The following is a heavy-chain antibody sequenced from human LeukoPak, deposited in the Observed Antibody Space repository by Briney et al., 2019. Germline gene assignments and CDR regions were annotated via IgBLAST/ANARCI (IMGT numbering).Heavy chain of an antibody. CDR2: IYYSGST. CDR3: ARQGQWLSTFDY. V-gene: IGHV4-39*01. CDR1: GGSISSSSYY. J-gene: IGHJ4*02. D-gene: IGHD6-19*01. Sequence: PSETLSLTCTVSGGSISSSSYYWGCIRQPPGKGLEWTGSIYYSGSTYYNPSLKSRVTISVDTSKNQFSLKLSSVTAADTAVYYCARQGQWLSTFDYWGQRTLVTVSS.